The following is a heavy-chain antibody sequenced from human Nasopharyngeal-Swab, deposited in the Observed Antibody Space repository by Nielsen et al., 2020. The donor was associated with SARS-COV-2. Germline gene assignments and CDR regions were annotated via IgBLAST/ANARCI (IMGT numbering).Heavy chain of an antibody. CDR1: GFTFDDYA. V-gene: IGHV3-9*01. D-gene: IGHD3-10*01. CDR3: AGHLYYYGWFDP. J-gene: IGHJ5*02. CDR2: ISWNSGSI. Sequence: GGSLRLSCAASGFTFDDYAMHWVRQAPGKGLEWVSGISWNSGSIGYADSVKGRFTISRDNAKNSLYLQMNSLRAEDTALYYCAGHLYYYGWFDPWGQGTLVTVSS.